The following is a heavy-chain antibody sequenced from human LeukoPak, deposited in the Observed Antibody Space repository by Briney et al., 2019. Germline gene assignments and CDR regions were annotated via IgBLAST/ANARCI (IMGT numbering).Heavy chain of an antibody. CDR3: ARLYDSSGYGGWFDP. CDR1: GGSFSGYY. CDR2: INHSGST. Sequence: PSDTLSLICAVYGGSFSGYYWSWIRQPPGKGLEWIGEINHSGSTNYNPSLQSRVTISVETSKTQLSLKLTSVTAADTAVYYCARLYDSSGYGGWFDPWGQGTLVTVSS. D-gene: IGHD3-22*01. J-gene: IGHJ5*02. V-gene: IGHV4-34*01.